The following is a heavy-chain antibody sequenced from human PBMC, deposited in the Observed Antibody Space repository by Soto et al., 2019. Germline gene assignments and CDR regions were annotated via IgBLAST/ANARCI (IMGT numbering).Heavy chain of an antibody. CDR3: LRDVFGVVIFDS. J-gene: IGHJ4*02. V-gene: IGHV3-64D*08. CDR2: ISTHGRNT. D-gene: IGHD3-3*01. CDR1: GFSFRDSA. Sequence: QTGGSLRLSCSASGFSFRDSAMHWVRQAPGKELEYVSAISTHGRNTYYADSVKGRFTISRDNSKNTVHLQMSSLRVEDTAVYYCLRDVFGVVIFDSWGQGTPVTVSS.